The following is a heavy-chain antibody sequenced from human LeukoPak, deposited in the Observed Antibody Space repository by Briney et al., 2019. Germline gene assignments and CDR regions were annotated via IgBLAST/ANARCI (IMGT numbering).Heavy chain of an antibody. Sequence: GSLRLSCAASGFTFSSYWMSWVRQAPGKGLEWVANIKQDGSEKYFVDSVKGRFTISRDNAKNSLYLQMNSLRAEDTAVYYCARAVSTMVRGVTGAFDIWGQGTMVTVSS. V-gene: IGHV3-7*01. CDR1: GFTFSSYW. CDR2: IKQDGSEK. CDR3: ARAVSTMVRGVTGAFDI. J-gene: IGHJ3*02. D-gene: IGHD3-10*01.